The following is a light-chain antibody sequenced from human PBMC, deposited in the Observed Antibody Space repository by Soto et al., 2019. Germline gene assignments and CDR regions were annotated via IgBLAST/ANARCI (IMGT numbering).Light chain of an antibody. V-gene: IGKV1-5*03. Sequence: DIRMTQSPSTLSASVGDRVTITCRASQSIVSWLAWYQQKPGKAPELLIYKASSLQNGVPSRFSGSGSGTEFIFTISSLQPDDIATYYCQQYHSYWTFGQGTKVEIK. CDR2: KAS. CDR3: QQYHSYWT. J-gene: IGKJ1*01. CDR1: QSIVSW.